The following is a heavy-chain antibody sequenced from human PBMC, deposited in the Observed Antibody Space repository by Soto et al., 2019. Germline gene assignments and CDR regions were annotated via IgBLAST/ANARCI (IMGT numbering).Heavy chain of an antibody. Sequence: EVQLVESGGGLVQPGGSLRLSCAASGFTVSSNYMSWVRQAPGKGLEWVSVIYSGGSTYYADSVKGRFTISRHNSKNTLYLQMNSLRAEDTAVYYCARGVCSGGSCYFGWFDPWGQGTLVTVSS. CDR1: GFTVSSNY. J-gene: IGHJ5*02. CDR3: ARGVCSGGSCYFGWFDP. V-gene: IGHV3-53*04. D-gene: IGHD2-15*01. CDR2: IYSGGST.